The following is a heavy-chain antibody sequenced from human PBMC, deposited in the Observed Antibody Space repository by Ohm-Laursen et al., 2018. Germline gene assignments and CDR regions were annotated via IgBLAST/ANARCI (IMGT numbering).Heavy chain of an antibody. CDR3: ATDVGVAFAYDS. Sequence: SLRLSCAASGFTFNNFGMHWVRQAPGKGLEWVAVVSYDESDKNYVDSVKGRFTVSRDNSKDTLYLQMNSLRNEDTAIYYCATDVGVAFAYDSWGQGTLVTVSS. CDR1: GFTFNNFG. J-gene: IGHJ4*02. D-gene: IGHD2-15*01. CDR2: VSYDESDK. V-gene: IGHV3-30*03.